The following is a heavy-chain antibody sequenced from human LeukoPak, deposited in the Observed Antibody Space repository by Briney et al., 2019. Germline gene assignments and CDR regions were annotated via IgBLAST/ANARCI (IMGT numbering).Heavy chain of an antibody. J-gene: IGHJ4*02. Sequence: GRSLRLSCAASGFTFTTYSMNWVRQAPGKGLEWVSSISSTGTYIYYADSVTGRFTVSRDNAKNSLYLQMSSLRVEDTAVYYCARDGKVGATKDFDYWGQGTLVTVSS. D-gene: IGHD1-26*01. CDR2: ISSTGTYI. CDR3: ARDGKVGATKDFDY. CDR1: GFTFTTYS. V-gene: IGHV3-21*01.